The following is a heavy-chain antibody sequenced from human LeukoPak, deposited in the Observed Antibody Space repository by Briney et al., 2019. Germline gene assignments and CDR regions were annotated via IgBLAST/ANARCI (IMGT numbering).Heavy chain of an antibody. D-gene: IGHD6-13*01. CDR1: GGSISSGDYY. CDR3: AVPRGFRHSSSWYRSGPFDY. V-gene: IGHV4-39*07. J-gene: IGHJ4*02. CDR2: INHSGST. Sequence: PSETLSLTCTVSGGSISSGDYYWSWIRQPPGKGLEWIGEINHSGSTNYNPSLKSRVTISVDTSKNQFSLKLSSVTAADTAVYYCAVPRGFRHSSSWYRSGPFDYWGQGTLVTVSS.